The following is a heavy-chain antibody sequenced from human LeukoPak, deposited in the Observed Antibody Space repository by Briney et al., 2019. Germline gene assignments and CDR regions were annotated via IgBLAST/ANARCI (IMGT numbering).Heavy chain of an antibody. V-gene: IGHV1-18*01. CDR1: GYTFTSYG. J-gene: IGHJ4*02. D-gene: IGHD2-2*01. CDR2: ISAYNGNT. CDR3: ARDPGYCSSTSCYPLYYFDY. Sequence: ASVKVSCKASGYTFTSYGISWVRQAPGQGLEWMGWISAYNGNTNYAQRLQGRVTMTTDTSTSTAYMELRSLRSDDTAVYYCARDPGYCSSTSCYPLYYFDYWGQGTLVTVSS.